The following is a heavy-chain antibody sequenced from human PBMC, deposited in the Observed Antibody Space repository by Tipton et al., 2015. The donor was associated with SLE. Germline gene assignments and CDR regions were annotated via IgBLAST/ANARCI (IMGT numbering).Heavy chain of an antibody. CDR1: GGSISSHY. Sequence: LRLSCTVSGGSISSHYWSWIRQPPGKGLEWIGYIYTSVYSNYNPSLKSRVTISVDTSKNQFSLKLSSVTAADTAVYYCARDSRWGYFDYWGQGTLVTVSS. CDR2: IYTSVYS. D-gene: IGHD1-26*01. V-gene: IGHV4-4*08. CDR3: ARDSRWGYFDY. J-gene: IGHJ4*02.